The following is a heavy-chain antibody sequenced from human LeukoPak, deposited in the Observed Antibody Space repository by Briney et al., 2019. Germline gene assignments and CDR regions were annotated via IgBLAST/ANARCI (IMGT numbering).Heavy chain of an antibody. CDR2: MKVDGTDI. CDR1: GFTFTNDF. CDR3: ARAFGIAVEAQFDY. Sequence: GGSLRLSCAASGFTFTNDFMTWVRQAPGKGLEWVANMKVDGTDIHYVDSVKGRFTISSDNARNSLYLQMNSLRAEDTAVYYCARAFGIAVEAQFDYWGQGTLVTVSS. V-gene: IGHV3-7*01. D-gene: IGHD6-19*01. J-gene: IGHJ4*02.